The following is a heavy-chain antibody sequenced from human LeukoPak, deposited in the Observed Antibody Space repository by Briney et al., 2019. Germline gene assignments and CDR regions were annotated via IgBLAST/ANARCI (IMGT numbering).Heavy chain of an antibody. Sequence: PETLSLTCAVYGGSFSGYYWSWIRQPPGKGLEWIGYIYYSGSTNYNPSLKSRVTISVDTSKNQFSLKLSSVTAADTAVYYCAGAGKAAAGIPPFFDYWGQGTLVTVSS. V-gene: IGHV4-59*01. CDR2: IYYSGST. CDR1: GGSFSGYY. CDR3: AGAGKAAAGIPPFFDY. J-gene: IGHJ4*02. D-gene: IGHD6-13*01.